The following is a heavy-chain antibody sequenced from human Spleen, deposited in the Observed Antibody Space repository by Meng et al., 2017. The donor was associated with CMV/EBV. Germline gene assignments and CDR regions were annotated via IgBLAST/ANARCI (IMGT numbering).Heavy chain of an antibody. CDR1: GYIFVDYY. V-gene: IGHV1-2*02. J-gene: IGHJ4*02. CDR3: ARHIHYYDFWSGYGDGYYFDY. CDR2: TNPKSGDT. Sequence: ASVKVSCKASGYIFVDYYIHWVRQAPGQGLEWMGWTNPKSGDTVYAQKFQGKVTMTRDTSATTAYMELSRLRSDDTAVYYCARHIHYYDFWSGYGDGYYFDYWGQGTLVTVSS. D-gene: IGHD3-3*01.